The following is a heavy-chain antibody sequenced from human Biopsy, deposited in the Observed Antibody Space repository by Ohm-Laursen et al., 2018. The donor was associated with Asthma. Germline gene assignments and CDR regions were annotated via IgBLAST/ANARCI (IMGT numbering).Heavy chain of an antibody. CDR1: AYTFIGYP. D-gene: IGHD7-27*01. CDR2: INPNGGAT. J-gene: IGHJ5*02. CDR3: ARVQKSPGDRWFDP. Sequence: SSAKVSSKASAYTFIGYPLHWARQAPGEGLEWMGRINPNGGATIYAQKFQGRVTMTRDTSISTAYMELSRLTSDDTAVYYCARVQKSPGDRWFDPWGQGTLVTVSS. V-gene: IGHV1-2*06.